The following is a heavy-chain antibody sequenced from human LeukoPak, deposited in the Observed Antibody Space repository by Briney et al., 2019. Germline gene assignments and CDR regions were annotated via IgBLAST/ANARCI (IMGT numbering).Heavy chain of an antibody. D-gene: IGHD5-18*01. Sequence: GGSLRLSCAASGFTFSSYCMNWVRQAPGKGLGWVSSISSSSSYIYYADSVKGRFTISRDNAKNSLYLQMNSLRAEDTAVYYCARDRFSYGYYFDYWGQGTLVTVSS. V-gene: IGHV3-21*01. J-gene: IGHJ4*02. CDR2: ISSSSSYI. CDR1: GFTFSSYC. CDR3: ARDRFSYGYYFDY.